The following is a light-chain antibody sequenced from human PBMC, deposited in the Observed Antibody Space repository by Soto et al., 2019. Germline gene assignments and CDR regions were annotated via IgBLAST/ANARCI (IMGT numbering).Light chain of an antibody. J-gene: IGKJ4*01. CDR2: GAS. CDR3: QQDGISPLT. CDR1: QSVSSSY. V-gene: IGKV3-20*01. Sequence: EIVLTQSPGTLSLSPGERATLSCRASQSVSSSYLAWYQQKPGQAPRLLIYGASSRATGIPDRFSGSGSGTDFTLTISRLEPEDFAVYYCQQDGISPLTFGGGTKGEI.